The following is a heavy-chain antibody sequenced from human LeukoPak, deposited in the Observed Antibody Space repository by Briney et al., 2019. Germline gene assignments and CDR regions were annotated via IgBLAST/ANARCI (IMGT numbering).Heavy chain of an antibody. Sequence: SETLSLTCTVSGGSISSSSYYWGWIRQPPGKGLEWIGSIYYSGSTYYNPSLKSRVTISVDTSKNQFSLKLSSVTAADTAVYYCARRQSGYFYWGQGTLVTVSS. CDR1: GGSISSSSYY. V-gene: IGHV4-39*01. J-gene: IGHJ4*02. CDR2: IYYSGST. CDR3: ARRQSGYFY. D-gene: IGHD3-3*01.